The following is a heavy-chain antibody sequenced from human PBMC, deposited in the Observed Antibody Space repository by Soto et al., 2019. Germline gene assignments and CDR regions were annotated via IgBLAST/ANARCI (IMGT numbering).Heavy chain of an antibody. CDR1: GLTFSSAD. Sequence: QVHLVESGGGVVQPGRSLRLSCTVSGLTFSSADMHWIRQAPGKGLEWVAFISYDSMNKYYADSARGRFTISRDNSGNTRDLQMNSLRVEDTAVYYCAKEGRAAPREGAFDIWGQGTMVTVSP. CDR3: AKEGRAAPREGAFDI. J-gene: IGHJ3*02. V-gene: IGHV3-30*18. D-gene: IGHD6-6*01. CDR2: ISYDSMNK.